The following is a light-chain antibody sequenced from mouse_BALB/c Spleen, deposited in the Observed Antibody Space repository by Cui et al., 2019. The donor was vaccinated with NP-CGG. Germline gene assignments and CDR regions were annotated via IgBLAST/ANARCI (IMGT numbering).Light chain of an antibody. J-gene: IGLJ1*01. CDR1: TGAVTTSNY. CDR2: GTN. Sequence: QPVVLKESALTPSPGETVTLTCRSSTGAVTTSNYANWVQEKPDHLFTGLIGGTNNRAPGVPARFSGSLIGDKAALTITGAQTEDEAIYFCALWYSNHWVFGGGTKLTVL. CDR3: ALWYSNHWV. V-gene: IGLV1*01.